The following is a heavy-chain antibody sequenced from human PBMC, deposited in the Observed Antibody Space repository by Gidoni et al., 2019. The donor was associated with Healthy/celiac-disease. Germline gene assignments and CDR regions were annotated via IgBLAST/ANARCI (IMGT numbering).Heavy chain of an antibody. CDR3: ARGYCTNGVCYNFDY. CDR1: GYTFTSYY. V-gene: IGHV1-46*01. Sequence: QVQLVQSGAEVKKPGASVKVSCKASGYTFTSYYMHWVRQAPGQGLEWMGIINPSGGSTSYAQKFQGRVTMTRDTSTSTVYMELSSLRSEDTAVYYCARGYCTNGVCYNFDYWGQGTLVTVSS. D-gene: IGHD2-8*01. J-gene: IGHJ4*02. CDR2: INPSGGST.